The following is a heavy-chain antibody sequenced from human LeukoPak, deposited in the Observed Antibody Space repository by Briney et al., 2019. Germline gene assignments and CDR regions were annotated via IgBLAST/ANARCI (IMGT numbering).Heavy chain of an antibody. Sequence: GGSLRLSCAASGFTFSSYGMSWVRQAPGKGLDWVSAISGSGGSTYYADSVKGRFTISRDNAKNSLYLQMNSLRVEDTAVYYCARDKMQQSTEGSDFDHWGQGTLVTVSS. J-gene: IGHJ4*02. V-gene: IGHV3-23*01. CDR3: ARDKMQQSTEGSDFDH. CDR2: ISGSGGST. D-gene: IGHD6-13*01. CDR1: GFTFSSYG.